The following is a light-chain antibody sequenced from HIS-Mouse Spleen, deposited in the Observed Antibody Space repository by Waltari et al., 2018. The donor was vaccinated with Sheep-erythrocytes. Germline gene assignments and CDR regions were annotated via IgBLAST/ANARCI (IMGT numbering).Light chain of an antibody. J-gene: IGLJ1*01. CDR3: CSYAGSYYQV. Sequence: QSALTQPRSVSGSPGQSVTISCTGTSSDVGGYNYVSWYQKHPGKAPKLMIYDFSKRPSGVPDRFSGPKSGNPASLTISGLQAEEEADYYCCSYAGSYYQVFAPGTKVTVL. CDR1: SSDVGGYNY. CDR2: DFS. V-gene: IGLV2-11*01.